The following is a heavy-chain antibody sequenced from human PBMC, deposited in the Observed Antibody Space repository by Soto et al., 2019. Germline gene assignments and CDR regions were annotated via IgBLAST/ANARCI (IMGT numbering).Heavy chain of an antibody. CDR1: GFTFSSYA. CDR3: ARGRSSRVIVVVTDLGY. J-gene: IGHJ4*02. V-gene: IGHV3-23*01. D-gene: IGHD3-22*01. CDR2: ISGSGGST. Sequence: GGSLRLSCAASGFTFSSYAMSWVRQAPGKGLEWVSAISGSGGSTYYADSVKGRFTISRDNSKNTLYLQMNSLRAEDTAVYYCARGRSSRVIVVVTDLGYGGQGPLVTVSA.